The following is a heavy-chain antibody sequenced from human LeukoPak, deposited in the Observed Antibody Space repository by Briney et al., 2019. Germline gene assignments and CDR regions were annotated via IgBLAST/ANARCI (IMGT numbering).Heavy chain of an antibody. Sequence: PSETLSLTCTVSGGSISSHYWSWIRQPPGKGLEWIGSIYYSGSTNHNPSLKSRVTISVDTSKNQFSLKLSSVTAADTAVYYCARESGGSYAQIEYWGQGTLVTVSS. CDR2: IYYSGST. CDR1: GGSISSHY. J-gene: IGHJ4*02. CDR3: ARESGGSYAQIEY. D-gene: IGHD1-26*01. V-gene: IGHV4-59*11.